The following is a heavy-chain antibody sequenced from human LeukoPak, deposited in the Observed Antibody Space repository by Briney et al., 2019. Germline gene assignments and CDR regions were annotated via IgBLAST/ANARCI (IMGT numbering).Heavy chain of an antibody. CDR2: IKQDGSEK. D-gene: IGHD3-3*01. V-gene: IGHV3-7*01. J-gene: IGHJ4*02. CDR3: ARLTYDFWSGYYTN. CDR1: GFTFSSYW. Sequence: PGGSLRLSCAASGFTFSSYWMSWVRQAPGEGLEWVANIKQDGSEKYYVDSVKGRFTISRDNAKNSLYLQMNSLRAEDTAVYYCARLTYDFWSGYYTNWGQGTLVTVSS.